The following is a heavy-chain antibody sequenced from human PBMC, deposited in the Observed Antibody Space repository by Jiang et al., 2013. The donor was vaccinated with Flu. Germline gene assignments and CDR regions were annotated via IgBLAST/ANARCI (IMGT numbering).Heavy chain of an antibody. J-gene: IGHJ3*02. V-gene: IGHV4-4*02. CDR2: IYHSGST. Sequence: EWIGEIYHSGSTNYNPSLKSRVTISVDKSKNQFSLKLSSVTAADTAVYYCARATYCSGGSCYRSWGAFDIWGQGTMVTVSS. CDR3: ARATYCSGGSCYRSWGAFDI. D-gene: IGHD2-15*01.